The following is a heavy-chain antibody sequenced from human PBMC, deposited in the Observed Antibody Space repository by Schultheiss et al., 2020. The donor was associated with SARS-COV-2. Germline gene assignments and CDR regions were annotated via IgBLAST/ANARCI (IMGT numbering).Heavy chain of an antibody. CDR1: GFSFSSYG. CDR3: ARDRIVVVPAATGKSYRGGMDV. D-gene: IGHD2-2*01. V-gene: IGHV3-33*05. CDR2: ISYDGSNK. Sequence: GESLKISCATSGFSFSSYGMHGVRQAPGKGLEWVAVISYDGSNKYYADSVKGRFTISRDNSKNTLYLQMNSLRAEDTAVYYCARDRIVVVPAATGKSYRGGMDVWGQGTTVTVSS. J-gene: IGHJ6*02.